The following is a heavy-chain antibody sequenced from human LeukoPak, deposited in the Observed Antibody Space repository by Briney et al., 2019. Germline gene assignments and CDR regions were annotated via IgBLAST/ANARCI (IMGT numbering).Heavy chain of an antibody. CDR3: AGTYSSGWYGGYFDY. V-gene: IGHV4-34*01. CDR1: GGSFSGYY. CDR2: INHSGST. J-gene: IGHJ4*02. Sequence: SETLSLTCAVYGGSFSGYYWSWIRQPPGKGLEWIGEINHSGSTNYNPSLKSRVTISVDTSKNQFSLKLSSVTSADTAVYYCAGTYSSGWYGGYFDYWGQGTLVTVSS. D-gene: IGHD6-19*01.